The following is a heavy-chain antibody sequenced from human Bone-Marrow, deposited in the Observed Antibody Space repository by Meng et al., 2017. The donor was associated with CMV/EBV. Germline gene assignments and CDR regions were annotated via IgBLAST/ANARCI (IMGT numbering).Heavy chain of an antibody. CDR3: ARDGIDGYNPDRLFYFDA. V-gene: IGHV1-24*01. J-gene: IGHJ4*02. CDR2: FDPEDGET. CDR1: GYTLTELS. D-gene: IGHD5-24*01. Sequence: ASVKVSCKVSGYTLTELSMHWVRQAPGKGLEWMGGFDPEDGETIYAQKFQGRVTMTEDTSTDTAYMELSSLRSEDTAVYYCARDGIDGYNPDRLFYFDAWGQGTLVTVSS.